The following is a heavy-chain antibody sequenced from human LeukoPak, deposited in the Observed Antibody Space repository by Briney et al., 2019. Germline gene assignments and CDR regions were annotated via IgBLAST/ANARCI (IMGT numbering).Heavy chain of an antibody. CDR2: IYYSGST. J-gene: IGHJ4*02. D-gene: IGHD3-10*01. Sequence: SETLSLTCTVSGGSISSGGYYWSWIRQHPGKGLEWIGYIYYSGSTYYNPSLKSRVTISVDTSKNQFSLKLSSVTAADTAVYYCAIALARYPFMVRGVLFDYWGQGTLVTVSS. V-gene: IGHV4-31*03. CDR3: AIALARYPFMVRGVLFDY. CDR1: GGSISSGGYY.